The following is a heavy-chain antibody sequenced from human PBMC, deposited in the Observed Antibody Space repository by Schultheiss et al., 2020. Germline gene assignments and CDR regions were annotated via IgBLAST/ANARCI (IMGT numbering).Heavy chain of an antibody. J-gene: IGHJ4*02. CDR1: GYTFTGYY. CDR3: ARVTLAVAGNRTPLPGYYFDY. D-gene: IGHD6-19*01. CDR2: INPSGGST. Sequence: ASVKVSCKASGYTFTGYYMHWVRQAPGQGLEWMGIINPSGGSTSYAQKFQGRVTITADKSTSTAYMELSSLRSEDTAVYYCARVTLAVAGNRTPLPGYYFDYWGQGTLVTVSS. V-gene: IGHV1-46*01.